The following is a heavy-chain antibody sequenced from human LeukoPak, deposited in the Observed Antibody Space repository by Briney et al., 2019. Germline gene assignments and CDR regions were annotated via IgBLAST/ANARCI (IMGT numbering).Heavy chain of an antibody. D-gene: IGHD5-24*01. CDR1: GGTFSSYA. J-gene: IGHJ4*02. V-gene: IGHV1-69*13. CDR2: IIPIFGTA. Sequence: ASVKVSCKASGGTFSSYAISWVRQAPGQGLEWMGGIIPIFGTANYAQKFQGRVTITADESTGTAYMELSSLTSDDTAVYYCVTDPYTTRDDYNFEPQGAYWGQGTLVTVSS. CDR3: VTDPYTTRDDYNFEPQGAY.